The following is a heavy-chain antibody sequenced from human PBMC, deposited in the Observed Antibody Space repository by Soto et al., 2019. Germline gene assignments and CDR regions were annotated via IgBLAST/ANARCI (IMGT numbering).Heavy chain of an antibody. Sequence: GASVKVSCKASGYTFTSYGISWVRQAPGQGLEWMGWISAYNGNTNYAQKLQGRVTMTTDTSTSTAYMELRSLRSDDTAVYYCARDIAPDGTLRYFDWLQGLGYWGQGTLVTVSS. D-gene: IGHD3-9*01. V-gene: IGHV1-18*04. CDR3: ARDIAPDGTLRYFDWLQGLGY. CDR2: ISAYNGNT. J-gene: IGHJ4*02. CDR1: GYTFTSYG.